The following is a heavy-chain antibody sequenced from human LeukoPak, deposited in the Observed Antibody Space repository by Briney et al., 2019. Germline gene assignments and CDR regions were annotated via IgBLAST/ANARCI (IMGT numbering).Heavy chain of an antibody. V-gene: IGHV3-21*01. CDR1: GFTFSSYT. Sequence: GGSLRLSCAASGFTFSSYTMNWVRQAPGKGLEWVSSISSSSSYIYYADSVKGRFTISRDNAKNSLYLQMNSLRAEDTAVYYCARRSAAYSYDSSGYSPVYYFDYWGQGTLVTVSS. J-gene: IGHJ4*02. D-gene: IGHD3-22*01. CDR2: ISSSSSYI. CDR3: ARRSAAYSYDSSGYSPVYYFDY.